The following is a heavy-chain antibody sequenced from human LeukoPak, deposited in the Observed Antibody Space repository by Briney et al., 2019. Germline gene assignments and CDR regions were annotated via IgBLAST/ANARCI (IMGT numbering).Heavy chain of an antibody. V-gene: IGHV4-39*01. D-gene: IGHD3-22*01. CDR2: IYYSGST. CDR1: GGSISSSSYY. CDR3: ARGYYYDSSADY. Sequence: TASETLSLTCTVSGGSISSSSYYWGWIRQPPGKGLEWIGNIYYSGSTYYNPSLESRVTISVDTSKNQFSLKLSSVTAADTAVYYCARGYYYDSSADYWGQGTLVTVSS. J-gene: IGHJ4*02.